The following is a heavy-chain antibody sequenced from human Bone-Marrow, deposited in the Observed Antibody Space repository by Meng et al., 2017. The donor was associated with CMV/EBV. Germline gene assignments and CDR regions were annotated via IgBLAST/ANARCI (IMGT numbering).Heavy chain of an antibody. Sequence: VAGGSISSGGYYWTWIRQHPGKGLEWIGYIYYSGSTYYNPSLKSRLTISVDTSKNQFSLKLSSVTAADTAVYYCARSTYDSSGYWVYWGQGTLVTVSS. CDR1: GGSISSGGYY. CDR2: IYYSGST. D-gene: IGHD3-22*01. CDR3: ARSTYDSSGYWVY. J-gene: IGHJ4*02. V-gene: IGHV4-31*02.